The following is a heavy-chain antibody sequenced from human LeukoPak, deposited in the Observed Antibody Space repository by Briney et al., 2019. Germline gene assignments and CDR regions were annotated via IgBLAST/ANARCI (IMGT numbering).Heavy chain of an antibody. Sequence: GGSLRLSCTASGFTFSDYYMSWIRQAPGKGLEWVSYISSSGNTMYYADSVKGRFTVSRDSAKNSLYLQMNSLRAEDTAVYYCANKPAGFDPWGQGTLVTVSS. CDR2: ISSSGNTM. V-gene: IGHV3-11*04. D-gene: IGHD1-14*01. CDR3: ANKPAGFDP. CDR1: GFTFSDYY. J-gene: IGHJ5*02.